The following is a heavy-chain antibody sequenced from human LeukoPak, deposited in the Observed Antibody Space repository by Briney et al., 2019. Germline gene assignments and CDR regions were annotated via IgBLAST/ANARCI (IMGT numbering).Heavy chain of an antibody. CDR2: ITYDGDNR. Sequence: PTGGSLRLSCAASGFTFSSYGMHWVRQAPGKGLEWVAVITYDGDNRHYADSVKGRFTISRDNSKNTLYLQMNSLRAEDTAVYYCAKAKGYYYDGSGYYADYWGQGTLVTVSS. V-gene: IGHV3-30*18. D-gene: IGHD3-22*01. CDR1: GFTFSSYG. J-gene: IGHJ4*02. CDR3: AKAKGYYYDGSGYYADY.